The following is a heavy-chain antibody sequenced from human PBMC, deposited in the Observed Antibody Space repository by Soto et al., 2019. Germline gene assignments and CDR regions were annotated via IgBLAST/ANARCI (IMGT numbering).Heavy chain of an antibody. D-gene: IGHD2-21*01. V-gene: IGHV1-24*01. J-gene: IGHJ4*02. Sequence: ASVKVSCKASGYSFTDYHIHWVRQAPGKGLEWMGGFDPEDGETIYAQKFQGRVTMTEDTSTDTAYMELSSLRSEDTAVYYCATGRYWRFAYWGQGTLVTVSS. CDR1: GYSFTDYH. CDR3: ATGRYWRFAY. CDR2: FDPEDGET.